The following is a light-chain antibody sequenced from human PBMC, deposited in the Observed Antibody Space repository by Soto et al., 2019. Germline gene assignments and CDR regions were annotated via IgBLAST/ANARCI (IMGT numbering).Light chain of an antibody. J-gene: IGLJ2*01. CDR1: SSDVGNYNY. Sequence: QSALTQPRSVSGSPGQSVTISCTGTSSDVGNYNYVSWYQQHPGEAPKLMIYDVSKRPSGVPDRFSGSKSGNTASLTISGLQAEDEADYYCCSYAGSYTVVFGGGTQLTVL. CDR2: DVS. V-gene: IGLV2-11*01. CDR3: CSYAGSYTVV.